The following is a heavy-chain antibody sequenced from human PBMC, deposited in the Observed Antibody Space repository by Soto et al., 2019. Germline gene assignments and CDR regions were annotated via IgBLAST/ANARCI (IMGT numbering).Heavy chain of an antibody. CDR3: ARQTRGWSRVRFDP. CDR2: IIPIFGTA. CDR1: GGTFSSYA. J-gene: IGHJ5*02. D-gene: IGHD6-19*01. V-gene: IGHV1-69*01. Sequence: QVQLVQSGAEVKKPGSSEKVSCKASGGTFSSYAISWVRQAPGQGLEWMGGIIPIFGTANYAQKFQGRVTITADESTSTAYMELSSLRSEDTAVYYCARQTRGWSRVRFDPWGQGTLVTVSS.